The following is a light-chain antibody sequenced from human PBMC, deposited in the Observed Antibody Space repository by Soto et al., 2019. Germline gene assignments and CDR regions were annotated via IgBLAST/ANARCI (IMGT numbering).Light chain of an antibody. V-gene: IGKV1-5*03. CDR1: QAISSW. J-gene: IGKJ1*01. CDR3: QHYYSYSEA. CDR2: KAS. Sequence: DIQMTQSPSTLSGSVGDRVTITCRASQAISSWLAWYQQKPGKAPKLLIYKASTLKKGVPSSLSGSGSWTEFNPNNTSLLPDDFATYSCQHYYSYSEAFGQRTKV.